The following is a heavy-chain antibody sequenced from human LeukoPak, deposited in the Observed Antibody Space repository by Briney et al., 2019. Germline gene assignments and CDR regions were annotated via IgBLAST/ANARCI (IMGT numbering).Heavy chain of an antibody. Sequence: SETLSLTCTVSGGSISSGGYYWSWIRQHPGKGLEWIGYICYSGSTYYNPSLKSRVTISVDTSKNQFSLKLSSVTAADTAVYYCARDRGVTTNSPRYYYYYGMDVWGQGTTVTVSS. CDR2: ICYSGST. J-gene: IGHJ6*02. D-gene: IGHD3-10*01. V-gene: IGHV4-31*03. CDR1: GGSISSGGYY. CDR3: ARDRGVTTNSPRYYYYYGMDV.